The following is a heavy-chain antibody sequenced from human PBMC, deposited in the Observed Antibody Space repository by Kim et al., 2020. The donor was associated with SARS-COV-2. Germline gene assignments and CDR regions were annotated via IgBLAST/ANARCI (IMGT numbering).Heavy chain of an antibody. CDR2: ISFHGKYE. D-gene: IGHD2-2*01. Sequence: GGSLRLSCAASDFTFNTDGMHWVRQAPGKGLEWVAAISFHGKYEHYADSVKGRFAVSRDNSKNTLYLQLNSLTPDDTALYYCARSPIVVMPAGRSPWHFDLWGPGTLVTVSS. CDR3: ARSPIVVMPAGRSPWHFDL. CDR1: DFTFNTDG. V-gene: IGHV3-30*03. J-gene: IGHJ2*01.